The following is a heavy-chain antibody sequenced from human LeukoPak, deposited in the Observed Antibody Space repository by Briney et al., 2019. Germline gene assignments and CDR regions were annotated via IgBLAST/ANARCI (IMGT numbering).Heavy chain of an antibody. Sequence: GESLKISCQTSGYSFTNFWIAWVRQTPGKGLEWLGIISPGDSDALYNPSFQGHVTMSTDRSINTAYLQWSSLQASDTAIYYCARCGYVGSGHYYNWFDPWAREPWSPSP. D-gene: IGHD3-22*01. CDR1: GYSFTNFW. V-gene: IGHV5-51*01. CDR2: ISPGDSDA. J-gene: IGHJ5*02. CDR3: ARCGYVGSGHYYNWFDP.